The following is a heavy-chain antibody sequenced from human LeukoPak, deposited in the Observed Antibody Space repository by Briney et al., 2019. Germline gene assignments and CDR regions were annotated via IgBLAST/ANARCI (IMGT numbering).Heavy chain of an antibody. CDR3: ARDVRDGYNYLDY. CDR2: IYSGGST. CDR1: GFTFSSNY. J-gene: IGHJ4*02. D-gene: IGHD5-24*01. Sequence: GGSLRLSCAASGFTFSSNYMSWVRQAPGKGLEWVSVIYSGGSTYYADSVKGRFTISRDNSKNTLYLQMNSLRAEDTAVYYCARDVRDGYNYLDYWGQGTLVTVSS. V-gene: IGHV3-53*01.